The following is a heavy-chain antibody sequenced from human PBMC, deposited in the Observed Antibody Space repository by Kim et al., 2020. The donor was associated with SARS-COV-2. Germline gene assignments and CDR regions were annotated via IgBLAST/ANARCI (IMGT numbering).Heavy chain of an antibody. CDR1: GFTFSSYS. J-gene: IGHJ4*02. CDR2: ISSSSSYI. CDR3: ARVSRGSGSYYNVKPEYYFDY. Sequence: GGSLRLSCAASGFTFSSYSMNWVRQAPGKGLEWVSSISSSSSYIYYADSVKGRFTISRDNAKNSLYLQMNSLRAEDTAVYYCARVSRGSGSYYNVKPEYYFDYWGQGTLGTVSS. V-gene: IGHV3-21*01. D-gene: IGHD3-10*01.